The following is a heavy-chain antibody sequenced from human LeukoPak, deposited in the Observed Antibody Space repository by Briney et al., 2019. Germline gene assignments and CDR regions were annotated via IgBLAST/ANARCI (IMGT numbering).Heavy chain of an antibody. CDR1: RFTFSSHS. D-gene: IGHD6-6*01. V-gene: IGHV3-21*01. Sequence: GGSLRLSCATSRFTFSSHSMNWVRQAPGKGLEWVSSISSSSSYIYYADSVKGRFTISRDNAKNSLYLQMNSLRAEDTAVNYCARETHSSLRVTEYFQHWGQGTLVTVSS. CDR3: ARETHSSLRVTEYFQH. J-gene: IGHJ1*01. CDR2: ISSSSSYI.